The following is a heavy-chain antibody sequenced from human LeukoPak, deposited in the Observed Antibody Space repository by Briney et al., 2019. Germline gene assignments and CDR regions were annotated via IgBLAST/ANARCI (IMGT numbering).Heavy chain of an antibody. V-gene: IGHV3-23*01. CDR1: GFTFDDYA. CDR2: ISGSSAGI. Sequence: GGSLRLFCAASGFTFDDYAMHWVRQAPGKGLEWVSVISGSSAGIKYADSVKGRFTISRDNSKDTLYLQMNSLSAEDTAVYYCVKVAVQTQVVPAAIFFDYWGQGTLVTVSS. CDR3: VKVAVQTQVVPAAIFFDY. J-gene: IGHJ4*02. D-gene: IGHD2-2*01.